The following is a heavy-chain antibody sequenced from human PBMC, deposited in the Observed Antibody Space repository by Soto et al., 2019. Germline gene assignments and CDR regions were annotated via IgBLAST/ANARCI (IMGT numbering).Heavy chain of an antibody. CDR1: GFTFSSYA. D-gene: IGHD3-22*01. CDR2: ISYDGSNK. CDR3: ARDSAYYYDSSGYYTPGY. J-gene: IGHJ4*02. Sequence: GGSLRLSCAASGFTFSSYAMHWVRQAPGKGLEWVAVISYDGSNKYYADSVKGRFTISRDNSKNTLYLQMNSLRAEDTAVYYCARDSAYYYDSSGYYTPGYWGQGTLVTVSS. V-gene: IGHV3-30-3*01.